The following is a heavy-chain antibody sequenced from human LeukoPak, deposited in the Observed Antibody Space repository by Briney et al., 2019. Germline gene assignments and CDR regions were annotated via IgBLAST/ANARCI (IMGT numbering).Heavy chain of an antibody. J-gene: IGHJ4*02. CDR2: ISSGSSDI. D-gene: IGHD5-18*01. CDR3: ARLTGVVNAFDY. CDR1: EFTFSTYG. Sequence: PGRSLRLSCAASEFTFSTYGMHWVRQAPGKGLEWVSSISSGSSDISYADSVKGRFTISRDNAKYSLYLQANSLRAEDTAVYYCARLTGVVNAFDYWGQGTLVTVSS. V-gene: IGHV3-21*01.